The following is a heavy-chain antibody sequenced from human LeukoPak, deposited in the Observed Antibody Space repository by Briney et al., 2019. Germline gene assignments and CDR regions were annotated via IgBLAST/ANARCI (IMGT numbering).Heavy chain of an antibody. D-gene: IGHD6-13*01. CDR2: ISYDGSNK. Sequence: PGGSLRLSCAASGFTFSSYAMHWVRQAPGKGLEWVAVISYDGSNKYYADSVKGRFTISRDNSKNTLYLQMNSLRAEDTAVYYCTSGTAAAGLPLDWGQGTLVTVSS. V-gene: IGHV3-30*04. J-gene: IGHJ4*02. CDR1: GFTFSSYA. CDR3: TSGTAAAGLPLD.